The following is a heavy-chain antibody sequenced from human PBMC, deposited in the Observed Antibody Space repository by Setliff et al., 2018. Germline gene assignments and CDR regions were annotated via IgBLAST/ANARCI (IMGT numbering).Heavy chain of an antibody. Sequence: GESLKISCAASGFIFRDYTMVWVRQVPGEGLEWVSAITDDGGTTHYAGSVKGRFTIARDNSKNTLYLQMNSLRPEDTALYYCARSRYTNRWYEMSAMDVWGKGTTVTVSS. CDR3: ARSRYTNRWYEMSAMDV. J-gene: IGHJ6*03. CDR2: ITDDGGTT. D-gene: IGHD6-13*01. CDR1: GFIFRDYT. V-gene: IGHV3-23*01.